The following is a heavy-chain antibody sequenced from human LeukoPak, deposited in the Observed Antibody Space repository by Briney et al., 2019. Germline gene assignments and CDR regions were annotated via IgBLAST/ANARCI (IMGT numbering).Heavy chain of an antibody. CDR2: IKQDGSEK. Sequence: GGTLRLSCAASGFTFSSYWMSWVRQAPGKGLEWVANIKQDGSEKYYVDSMKGRFTISRANAKNSLYLQMTSLTAENTAVYYCAAHYDDSSGYNGLGFAEYFQHWGQGTPVTVSS. J-gene: IGHJ1*01. V-gene: IGHV3-7*01. CDR1: GFTFSSYW. D-gene: IGHD3-22*01. CDR3: AAHYDDSSGYNGLGFAEYFQH.